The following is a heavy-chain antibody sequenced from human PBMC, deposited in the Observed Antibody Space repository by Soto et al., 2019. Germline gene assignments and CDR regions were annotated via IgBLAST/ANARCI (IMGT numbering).Heavy chain of an antibody. Sequence: PSETLSLTWTVSGGSVSSSSYYWGWVRQPPGKGLEWIGSVYYSGSTYYNPSLESRVTISVDKSKNQFSLKLMSLSAADTAVYYCRRLPGLATISYYFDYSGQRALVPVS. CDR1: GGSVSSSSYY. D-gene: IGHD3-9*01. CDR3: RRLPGLATISYYFDY. J-gene: IGHJ4*02. V-gene: IGHV4-39*01. CDR2: VYYSGST.